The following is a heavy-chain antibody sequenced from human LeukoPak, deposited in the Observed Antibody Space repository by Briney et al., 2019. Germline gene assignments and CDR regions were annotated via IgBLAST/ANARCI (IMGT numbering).Heavy chain of an antibody. CDR3: SKDPWNYFDSRGHFAY. J-gene: IGHJ4*02. Sequence: GGSLRLSCAASGFTFSSYGMHWVRQAPGKGLEWVAFIRYDGSNKYYADSVKGRFIISRDNSKNTLYLQMNSLRAYDTAVYYCSKDPWNYFDSRGHFAYGGQGTLDTVPS. CDR1: GFTFSSYG. V-gene: IGHV3-30*02. D-gene: IGHD3-22*01. CDR2: IRYDGSNK.